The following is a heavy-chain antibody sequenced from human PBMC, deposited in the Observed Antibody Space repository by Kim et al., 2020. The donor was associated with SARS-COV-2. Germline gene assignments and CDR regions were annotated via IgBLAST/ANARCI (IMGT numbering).Heavy chain of an antibody. V-gene: IGHV3-30*02. Sequence: SGKGRFTISRDDSKNTVYLELNSLRHEDSAVYYCATEGGTSGRCGYFDSWGQGSLVTVSS. J-gene: IGHJ4*02. CDR3: ATEGGTSGRCGYFDS. D-gene: IGHD2-15*01.